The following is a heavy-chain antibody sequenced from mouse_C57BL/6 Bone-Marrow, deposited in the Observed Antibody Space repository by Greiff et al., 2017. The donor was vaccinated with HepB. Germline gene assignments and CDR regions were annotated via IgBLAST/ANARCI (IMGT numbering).Heavy chain of an antibody. CDR3: ARLFSYYAMDY. CDR2: ISNLAYSI. CDR1: GFTFSDYG. V-gene: IGHV5-15*01. J-gene: IGHJ4*01. Sequence: EVKLMESGGGLVQPGGSLKLSCAASGFTFSDYGMAWVRQAPRKGPEWVAFISNLAYSIYYADTVTGRFTIPRENAKNTLYLEMSSLRSEDTAMYYCARLFSYYAMDYWGQGTSVTVSS.